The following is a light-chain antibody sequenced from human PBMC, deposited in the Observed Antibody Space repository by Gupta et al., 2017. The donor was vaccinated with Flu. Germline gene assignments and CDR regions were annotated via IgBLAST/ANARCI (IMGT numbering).Light chain of an antibody. J-gene: IGLJ3*02. CDR1: SSDVGGYNY. V-gene: IGLV2-14*01. Sequence: QSALTQPASVSGSPGQSITISCTGTSSDVGGYNYVSWYQQHPGKAPKLMIYEVSNRPSGVSKRFSGSKSGNTASLTISGLQAEDEADYYCSSYTSSSTGWVFGGGTKLTVL. CDR3: SSYTSSSTGWV. CDR2: EVS.